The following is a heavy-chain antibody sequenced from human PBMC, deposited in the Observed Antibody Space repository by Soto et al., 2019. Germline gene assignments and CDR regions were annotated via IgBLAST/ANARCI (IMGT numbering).Heavy chain of an antibody. Sequence: QVQLVESGGGVVQPGRSLRLSCAASGFTFSSYAMHWVRQAPGKGLEWVAVISYDGSNKYYADSVKGRFTISRDNSKNTLYLQMNSLRAEDTAVYYCARDPTGTMPYFDYWGQGTLVTVSS. CDR1: GFTFSSYA. V-gene: IGHV3-30-3*01. J-gene: IGHJ4*02. CDR2: ISYDGSNK. CDR3: ARDPTGTMPYFDY. D-gene: IGHD1-7*01.